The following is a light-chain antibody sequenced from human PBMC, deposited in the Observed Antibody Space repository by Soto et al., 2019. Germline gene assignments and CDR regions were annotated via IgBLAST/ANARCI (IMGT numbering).Light chain of an antibody. Sequence: EIVLTQSPATLSLSPGERATLSCRASQSVSSYLAWYQQKPDQAPRLLIYGISTRATDIPARFSGSGSGTDFTLTISRLEPEDFAVYYCHQYGSSPATFGQGTKVDIK. V-gene: IGKV3-20*01. J-gene: IGKJ1*01. CDR1: QSVSSY. CDR3: HQYGSSPAT. CDR2: GIS.